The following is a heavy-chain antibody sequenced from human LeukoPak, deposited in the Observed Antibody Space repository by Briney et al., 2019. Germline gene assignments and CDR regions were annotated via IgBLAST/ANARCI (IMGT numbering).Heavy chain of an antibody. CDR2: MNPNSGNT. D-gene: IGHD4-17*01. Sequence: GASVKVSCKASGGTFSSYAISWVRQAPGQGLEWMGWMNPNSGNTGYAQKFQGRVTMTRNTSISTAYMELSSLRSEDTAVYYCARVVPYGDYVNWFDPWGQGTLVTVSS. CDR1: GGTFSSYA. J-gene: IGHJ5*02. CDR3: ARVVPYGDYVNWFDP. V-gene: IGHV1-8*02.